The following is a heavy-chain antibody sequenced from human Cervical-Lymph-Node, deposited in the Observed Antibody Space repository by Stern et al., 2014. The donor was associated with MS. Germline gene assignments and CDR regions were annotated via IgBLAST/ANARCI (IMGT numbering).Heavy chain of an antibody. CDR1: GYTFTAYF. Sequence: QMQLVQSGAEVERPGASVKVSCKASGYTFTAYFFNWVRQAPGQGLEWMGWISPKTGSATYAQKFQDRVTMTRDTSTNTDYMEVSSLRSDDTAVYYCARDRGSYSDYWGQGTLVAVSS. J-gene: IGHJ4*02. CDR2: ISPKTGSA. V-gene: IGHV1-2*02. CDR3: ARDRGSYSDY. D-gene: IGHD1-26*01.